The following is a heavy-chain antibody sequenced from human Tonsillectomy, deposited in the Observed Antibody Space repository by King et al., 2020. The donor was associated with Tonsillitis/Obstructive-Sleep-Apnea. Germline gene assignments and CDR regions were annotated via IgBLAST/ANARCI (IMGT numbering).Heavy chain of an antibody. CDR3: ARGIEPDTVVVPAAGHYFDY. V-gene: IGHV4-34*01. Sequence: VQLQQWGAGLLKPSETLSLTCAVYGGSFSGYYWSWIRQPPGKGLEWIGEINHSGSTNYNPSLKSRVTISVDTSKNQFSLKLTSVTAADTAVYYCARGIEPDTVVVPAAGHYFDYWGQGTLVTVSS. CDR1: GGSFSGYY. D-gene: IGHD2-2*01. CDR2: INHSGST. J-gene: IGHJ4*02.